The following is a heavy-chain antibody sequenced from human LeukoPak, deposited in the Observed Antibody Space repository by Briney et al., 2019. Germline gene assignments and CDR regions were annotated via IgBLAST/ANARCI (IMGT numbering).Heavy chain of an antibody. CDR3: ARVGEYYYDSSGYFHFQH. J-gene: IGHJ1*01. Sequence: TGGSLRLSCAASGFTFGSYWMHWVRQAPGKGLVWVSRINSDGSSTSYADSVKGRFTISRDNAKNTLYLQMNSLRAEDTAVYYCARVGEYYYDSSGYFHFQHWGQGTLVTVSS. CDR1: GFTFGSYW. V-gene: IGHV3-74*01. D-gene: IGHD3-22*01. CDR2: INSDGSST.